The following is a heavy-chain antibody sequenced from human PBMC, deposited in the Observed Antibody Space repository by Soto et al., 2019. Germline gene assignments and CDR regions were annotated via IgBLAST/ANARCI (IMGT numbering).Heavy chain of an antibody. CDR1: GGSMSSYY. V-gene: IGHV4-59*08. CDR3: ARIGLTTALL. D-gene: IGHD4-17*01. Sequence: SETLSLTCTVSGGSMSSYYWSWIRQPPGKGLEWIGYIYYSGSTIYNPSLKSRVTISVDTSKNQFFLNLSSVTAADTAVYYCARIGLTTALLWGQGTLVTVS. CDR2: IYYSGST. J-gene: IGHJ4*02.